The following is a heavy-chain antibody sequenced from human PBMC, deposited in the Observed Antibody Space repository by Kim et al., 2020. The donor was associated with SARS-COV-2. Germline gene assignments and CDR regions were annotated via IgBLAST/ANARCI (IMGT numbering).Heavy chain of an antibody. CDR2: SGNT. Sequence: SGNTNYNPSLKSRVTMSLDTSRNQCSLKLRSVTAADTAVYYCARMYDYAPYWGQGALVTVSS. J-gene: IGHJ4*02. D-gene: IGHD2-2*01. V-gene: IGHV4-4*07. CDR3: ARMYDYAPY.